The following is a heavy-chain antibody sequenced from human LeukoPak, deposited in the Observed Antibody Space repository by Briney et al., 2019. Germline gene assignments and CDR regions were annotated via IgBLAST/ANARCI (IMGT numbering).Heavy chain of an antibody. CDR3: ANPRAVAGMWFDP. CDR2: ISSSSSYI. V-gene: IGHV3-21*04. J-gene: IGHJ5*02. CDR1: GFTFSSYS. Sequence: GGSLRLSCAASGFTFSSYSMNWVRQAPGKGLEWVSSISSSSSYIYYADSVKGRFTISRDNSKNTLYLQMNSLRAEDTAVYYCANPRAVAGMWFDPWGQGTLVTVSS. D-gene: IGHD6-19*01.